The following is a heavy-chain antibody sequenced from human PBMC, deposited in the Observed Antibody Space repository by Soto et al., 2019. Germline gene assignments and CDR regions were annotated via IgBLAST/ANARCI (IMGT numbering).Heavy chain of an antibody. CDR2: ISYDGSNK. V-gene: IGHV3-30*18. J-gene: IGHJ4*02. D-gene: IGHD3-22*01. CDR1: GFTFSSYG. CDR3: AKDNDDSSGYAD. Sequence: QVQLVESGGGVVQPGRSLRLSCAASGFTFSSYGMHWVRQAPGKGLEWVAVISYDGSNKYYADYVKGRFTISRDNSKNKLYLQMNSLRAEDTAVYYCAKDNDDSSGYADWGQGTLVTVSS.